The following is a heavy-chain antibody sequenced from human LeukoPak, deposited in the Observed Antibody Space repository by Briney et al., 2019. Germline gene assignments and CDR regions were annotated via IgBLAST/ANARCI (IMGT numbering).Heavy chain of an antibody. J-gene: IGHJ6*02. D-gene: IGHD2/OR15-2a*01. CDR2: ISTDGSSR. Sequence: GGSLRLSCAASGFTFSSYWMHWLRQEPRKGLVWVSRISTDGSSRSYADSVKGRFTISRDNGKNTLYLQMNSLRAEDTAVYYCASYLKSIPSGMDVWGQGATVTVSS. CDR3: ASYLKSIPSGMDV. V-gene: IGHV3-74*01. CDR1: GFTFSSYW.